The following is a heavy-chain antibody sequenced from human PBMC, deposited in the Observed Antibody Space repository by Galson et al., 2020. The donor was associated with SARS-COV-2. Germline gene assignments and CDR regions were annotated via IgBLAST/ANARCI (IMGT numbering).Heavy chain of an antibody. CDR3: VRGAEERRIIVVVPYYYTYMDV. CDR1: GGSFKNYY. J-gene: IGHJ6*03. D-gene: IGHD2-2*01. Sequence: SETLSHTCADYGGSFKNYYWTWIRQSPGKGLQWIGEINHRGSTNYDPSLQGPVAMSVDTSKNQFSLRLSSVTAADTAVYYCVRGAEERRIIVVVPYYYTYMDVWGGGTAVTVSS. CDR2: INHRGST. V-gene: IGHV4-34*01.